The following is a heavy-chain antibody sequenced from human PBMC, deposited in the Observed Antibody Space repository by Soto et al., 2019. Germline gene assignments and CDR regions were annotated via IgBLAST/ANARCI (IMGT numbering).Heavy chain of an antibody. CDR2: IYYSGST. V-gene: IGHV4-39*01. J-gene: IGHJ4*02. Sequence: SETLSLTCTVSGGSISSSSYYWGWIRQPPGKGLEWIGSIYYSGSTYYNPSLKSRVTISVDTSKNQFSLKLSSVTAADTAVYYCASVVRGVITYLVDYWGQGTLVTVSS. CDR1: GGSISSSSYY. CDR3: ASVVRGVITYLVDY. D-gene: IGHD3-10*01.